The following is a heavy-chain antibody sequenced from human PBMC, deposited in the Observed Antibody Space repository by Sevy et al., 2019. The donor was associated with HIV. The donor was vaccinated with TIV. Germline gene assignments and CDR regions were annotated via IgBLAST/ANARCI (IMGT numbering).Heavy chain of an antibody. CDR3: AKGANYYDSSGYYYFDY. Sequence: GGSLRLSCAASGFNFSSYAMSWVCQAPGKGLEWVSAISGSGGSTYYADSVKGRFTISRDNSKNTLYLQMNSLRAEDTAVYYCAKGANYYDSSGYYYFDYWGQGALVTVSS. J-gene: IGHJ4*02. V-gene: IGHV3-23*01. CDR2: ISGSGGST. D-gene: IGHD3-22*01. CDR1: GFNFSSYA.